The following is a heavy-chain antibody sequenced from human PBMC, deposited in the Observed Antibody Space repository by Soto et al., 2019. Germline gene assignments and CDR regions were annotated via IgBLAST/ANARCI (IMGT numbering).Heavy chain of an antibody. J-gene: IGHJ5*02. CDR1: GYTFTSYY. CDR2: INPSGGST. CDR3: ARDYYDSSGYYGGNWFDP. V-gene: IGHV1-46*01. Sequence: ASVKVSCKASGYTFTSYYMHWVRQAPGPGLEWMGIINPSGGSTSYAQKFQGRVTMTRGTSTSTVYMELSSLRSEDTAVYYCARDYYDSSGYYGGNWFDPWGQGTLVTVSS. D-gene: IGHD3-22*01.